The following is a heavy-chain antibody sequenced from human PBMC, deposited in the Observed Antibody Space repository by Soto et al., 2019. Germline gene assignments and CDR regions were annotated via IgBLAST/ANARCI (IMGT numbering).Heavy chain of an antibody. Sequence: PGESLKISCKGSGYSFTSYWIGWVRQMPGKGLEWMGIIYPGDSDTRYSPSFQGQVTISADKSISTAYLQWSSPKASDTAMYYCARQPHYYDSSGYPYDAFDIWGQGTMVTVSS. CDR2: IYPGDSDT. V-gene: IGHV5-51*01. D-gene: IGHD3-22*01. CDR3: ARQPHYYDSSGYPYDAFDI. CDR1: GYSFTSYW. J-gene: IGHJ3*02.